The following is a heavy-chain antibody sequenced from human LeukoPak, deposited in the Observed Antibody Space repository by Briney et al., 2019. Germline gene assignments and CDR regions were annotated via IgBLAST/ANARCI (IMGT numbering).Heavy chain of an antibody. J-gene: IGHJ4*02. CDR2: IYSGGST. Sequence: PGGSLRLSCAASGFTFSTYSMNWVRQAPGKGLEWVSVIYSGGSTYYADSVKGRFTISRDNSKNTLYLQMNSLRAEDTAVYYCAKQVWYSSSWYSDYWGQGTLVTVSS. CDR3: AKQVWYSSSWYSDY. CDR1: GFTFSTYS. V-gene: IGHV3-23*01. D-gene: IGHD6-13*01.